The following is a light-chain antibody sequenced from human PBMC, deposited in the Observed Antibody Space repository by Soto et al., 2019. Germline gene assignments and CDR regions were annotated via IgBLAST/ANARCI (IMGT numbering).Light chain of an antibody. CDR1: QSVSSSY. CDR3: QQYDSSPKT. CDR2: GAS. V-gene: IGKV3-20*01. J-gene: IGKJ1*01. Sequence: EIVLTHSPCTLSLSPVERATLSCRSSQSVSSSYLAWYQQKPGQAPRLLIYGASSRATGIPDRFSGSGSGTDFTLTISRLEPEDFAVYYCQQYDSSPKTFGQGTKVDIK.